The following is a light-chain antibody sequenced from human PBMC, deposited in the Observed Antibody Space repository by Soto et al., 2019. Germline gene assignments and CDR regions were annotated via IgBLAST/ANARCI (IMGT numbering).Light chain of an antibody. CDR1: SSDVGNYNL. Sequence: QCVLTQPASVSGSPGQSIAISCTGTSSDVGNYNLVSWYQQHPGKAPKLMIYEVSKRPSGVSSHFSGSKSGNTASLTISGLQAEDEADYYCCSYAGSNTFVFGTGTKVTVL. J-gene: IGLJ1*01. V-gene: IGLV2-23*02. CDR3: CSYAGSNTFV. CDR2: EVS.